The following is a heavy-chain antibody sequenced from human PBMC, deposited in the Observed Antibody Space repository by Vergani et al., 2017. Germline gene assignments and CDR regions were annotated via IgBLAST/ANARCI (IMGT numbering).Heavy chain of an antibody. V-gene: IGHV4-31*03. CDR3: ARGVSVAGRYYYYGMDV. J-gene: IGHJ6*02. CDR2: IYYSGST. CDR1: GGSLSSGGYY. D-gene: IGHD6-19*01. Sequence: QVQLQESGPGLVKPSQTLSLTCTVSGGSLSSGGYYWSWIRQHPGKGLEWIGYIYYSGSTYYNPSLKSRVTISVDTSKNQFSLKLSSVTAAGTAVYYCARGVSVAGRYYYYGMDVWGQGTTVTVSS.